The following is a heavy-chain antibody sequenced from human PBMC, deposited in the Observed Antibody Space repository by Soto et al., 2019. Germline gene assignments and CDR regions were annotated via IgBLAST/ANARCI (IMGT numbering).Heavy chain of an antibody. J-gene: IGHJ6*02. D-gene: IGHD4-4*01. CDR1: GFTFRGYS. CDR3: ARDKEIDYSNDYGMDV. CDR2: MTGITNTI. V-gene: IGHV3-48*02. Sequence: PGGPLRLSCKASGFTFRGYSISWGRQAPGKGREGMSCMTGITNTIYYADSLKGRLTISIDNAKNSLYLQMNSLRDEDPAGNTVARDKEIDYSNDYGMDVWGQGTTVTVSS.